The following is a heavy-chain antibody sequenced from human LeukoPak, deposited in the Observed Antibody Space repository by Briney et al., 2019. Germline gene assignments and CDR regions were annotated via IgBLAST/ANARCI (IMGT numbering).Heavy chain of an antibody. CDR3: ARDHDSGSSSGY. CDR1: GGTFSSYA. V-gene: IGHV1-69*04. J-gene: IGHJ4*02. CDR2: IIPILGIA. D-gene: IGHD1-26*01. Sequence: SVKVSCKASGGTFSSYAISWVRQAPGQGLEWMGRIIPILGIANYAQKFQGRVTITADKSTSTAYMELSSLRSEDTAVYYCARDHDSGSSSGYWGQGTLVTVSS.